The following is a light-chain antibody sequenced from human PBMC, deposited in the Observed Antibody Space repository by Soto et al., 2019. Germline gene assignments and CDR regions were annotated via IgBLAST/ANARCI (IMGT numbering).Light chain of an antibody. CDR1: SSVVGAYKY. CDR3: TSYAGSNIWV. CDR2: EVS. Sequence: QSVLTQPPSASGSPGQSVTISCTGTSSVVGAYKYVSWYQQYPGKAPKLMIYEVSKRPSGVPDRFSGSKSGNTASLTVSGLQAEDEADYYCTSYAGSNIWVFGGGTKVTVL. J-gene: IGLJ3*02. V-gene: IGLV2-8*01.